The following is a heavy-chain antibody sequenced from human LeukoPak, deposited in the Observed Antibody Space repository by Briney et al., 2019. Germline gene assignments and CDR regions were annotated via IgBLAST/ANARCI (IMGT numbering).Heavy chain of an antibody. CDR1: GGTFSSYA. CDR3: ARVSPPRVRGVIRAYFEN. D-gene: IGHD3-10*01. V-gene: IGHV1-2*02. Sequence: ASVKVSCKASGGTFSSYAISWVRQAPGQGLEWMGWVNPNSGGTNYAQKFQGRVTMSADKSITTAYLLWSRLKSSDTAIYYCARVSPPRVRGVIRAYFENWGQGTQVTVSS. J-gene: IGHJ4*02. CDR2: VNPNSGGT.